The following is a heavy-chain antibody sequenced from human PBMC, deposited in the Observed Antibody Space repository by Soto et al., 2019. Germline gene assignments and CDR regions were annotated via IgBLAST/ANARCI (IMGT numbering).Heavy chain of an antibody. D-gene: IGHD3-22*01. CDR2: IVVGSGNT. V-gene: IGHV1-58*01. J-gene: IGHJ6*02. Sequence: SVKVSCKASGFTFTSSAVQWVRHARGQRLEWIGWIVVGSGNTNYAQKFQERVTITKDMSTSTAYMELSSLRSEDTAVYYCATDLGRAYYYDSSGSLGDVWGQGTTVTVSS. CDR3: ATDLGRAYYYDSSGSLGDV. CDR1: GFTFTSSA.